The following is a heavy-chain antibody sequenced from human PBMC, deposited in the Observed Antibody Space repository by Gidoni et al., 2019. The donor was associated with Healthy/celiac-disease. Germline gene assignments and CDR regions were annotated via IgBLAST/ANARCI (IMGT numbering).Heavy chain of an antibody. J-gene: IGHJ5*02. CDR3: ARDLLAPTGAIKRLRGGSYNWFDP. CDR1: GYTFTGYY. V-gene: IGHV1-2*04. D-gene: IGHD4-17*01. CDR2: INPNSGGT. Sequence: QVQLVQSGAEVKKPGASVKVSCKASGYTFTGYYMHWVRQAPGQGLEWMGWINPNSGGTNYAQKFQGWVTMTRDTSISTAYMELSRLRSDDTAVYYCARDLLAPTGAIKRLRGGSYNWFDPWGQGTLVTVSS.